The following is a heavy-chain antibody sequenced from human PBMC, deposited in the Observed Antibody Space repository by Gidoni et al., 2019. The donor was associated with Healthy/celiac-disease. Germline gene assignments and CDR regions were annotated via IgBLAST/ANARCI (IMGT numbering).Heavy chain of an antibody. CDR3: ARGGRIAAAKKWNWFDP. CDR2: INHSGST. CDR1: GGSFSGYY. D-gene: IGHD6-13*01. V-gene: IGHV4-34*01. J-gene: IGHJ5*02. Sequence: QVQLQQWGAGLLKPSETLSLTCAVYGGSFSGYYWSWIRQPPGKGLEWIGEINHSGSTNYNPSLKSRVTISVDTSKNQFSLKLSSVTAADTAVYYCARGGRIAAAKKWNWFDPWGQGTLVTVSS.